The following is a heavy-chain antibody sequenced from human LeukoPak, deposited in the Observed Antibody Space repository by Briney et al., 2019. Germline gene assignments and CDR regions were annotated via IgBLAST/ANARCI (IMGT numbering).Heavy chain of an antibody. V-gene: IGHV4-59*01. CDR1: GGSIISDY. CDR3: SRSRYYYGSGSYYSDYLMDV. D-gene: IGHD3-10*01. Sequence: ASETLSLTCSVSGGSIISDYWGGSWARPRKRLEWGGCMSFSGSTNYNPSLKSRVTISVDTSKNQFSLKQSSVTAADTAVYYCSRSRYYYGSGSYYSDYLMDVWGQGTTVTVSS. J-gene: IGHJ6*02. CDR2: MSFSGST.